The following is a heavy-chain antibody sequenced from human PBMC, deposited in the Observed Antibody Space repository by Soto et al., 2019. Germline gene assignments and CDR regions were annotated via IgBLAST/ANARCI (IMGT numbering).Heavy chain of an antibody. CDR3: ARAGLTSLELSLTY. V-gene: IGHV1-2*02. CDR2: INPNSGGT. CDR1: RYRLTDYS. D-gene: IGHD1-1*01. Sequence: ASVKVSCTASRYRLTDYSVPWVRQSPGQGLEWMGWINPNSGGTKFPQKFQGRVIMTRDTSISTAYMELSRLTSDDTAVYYCARAGLTSLELSLTYWGQGTLVTVSS. J-gene: IGHJ4*02.